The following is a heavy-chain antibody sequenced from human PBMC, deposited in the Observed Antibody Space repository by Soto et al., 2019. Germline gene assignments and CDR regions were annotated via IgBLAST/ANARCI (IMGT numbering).Heavy chain of an antibody. V-gene: IGHV3-15*07. D-gene: IGHD4-17*01. CDR3: TSPTPFYGDYAKYYYYYGMDV. CDR1: GFTFSNAC. Sequence: SVGSLRLSCAASGFTFSNACMNWVRQAPGKGLEWVGRIKSKTDGGTTDYAAPVKGRFTISRDDSKNTLYLQMNSLKTEDTAVYYCTSPTPFYGDYAKYYYYYGMDVWGQGTTVTVSS. J-gene: IGHJ6*02. CDR2: IKSKTDGGTT.